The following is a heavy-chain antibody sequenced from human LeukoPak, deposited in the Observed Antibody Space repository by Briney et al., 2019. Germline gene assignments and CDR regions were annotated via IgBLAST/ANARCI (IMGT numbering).Heavy chain of an antibody. J-gene: IGHJ4*02. V-gene: IGHV1-69*06. CDR2: IIPIFGTA. D-gene: IGHD4-23*01. Sequence: SVKVSCKASGDTFRAYYMHWVRQAPGQGLEWMGGIIPIFGTANYAQKFQGRVTITADKSTSTAYMELSSLRSEDTAVYYCARDNGGFFDYWGQGTLVTVSS. CDR1: GDTFRAYY. CDR3: ARDNGGFFDY.